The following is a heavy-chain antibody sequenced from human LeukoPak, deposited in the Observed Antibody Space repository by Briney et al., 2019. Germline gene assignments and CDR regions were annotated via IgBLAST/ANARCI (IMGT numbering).Heavy chain of an antibody. CDR3: ARRSNTGTTDH. CDR2: VYYSGTT. V-gene: IGHV4-39*01. CDR1: GGSLSSSGYY. D-gene: IGHD1-1*01. J-gene: IGHJ4*02. Sequence: SETLSLTCTVSGGSLSSSGYYWGWIRQPPGKWLEWIGSVYYSGTTYYNPSLKSRLTISVDTSKNQFSLNLNSVTAADTAVYYCARRSNTGTTDHWGQGTLVTVSS.